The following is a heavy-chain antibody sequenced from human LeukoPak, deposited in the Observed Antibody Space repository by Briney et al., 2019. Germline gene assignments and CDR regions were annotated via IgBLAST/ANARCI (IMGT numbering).Heavy chain of an antibody. CDR1: GFTFSSYA. D-gene: IGHD2-2*01. V-gene: IGHV3-30*01. Sequence: GGSLRLSCAASGFTFSSYAMHWVRQAPGKGLEWGAVISYDGSNKYYADSVKGRFTISRDNSKNTLYLQMNSLRAEDTAVYYCAREAIYCSSTSCLDFDYWGQGTLLTVSS. CDR2: ISYDGSNK. J-gene: IGHJ4*02. CDR3: AREAIYCSSTSCLDFDY.